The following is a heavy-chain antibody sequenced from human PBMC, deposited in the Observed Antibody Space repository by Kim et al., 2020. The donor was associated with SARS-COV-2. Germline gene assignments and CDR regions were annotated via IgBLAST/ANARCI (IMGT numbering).Heavy chain of an antibody. Sequence: SETLSLTCTVSGGSISSYYWSWIRQPPGKVLEWIGYIYYSGSTNYNPSLKSRVTISVDTSKNQFSLKLSSVTAADTAVYYCARVSRFWSGYYAFDYWGQGTLVTVSS. J-gene: IGHJ4*02. V-gene: IGHV4-59*13. D-gene: IGHD3-3*01. CDR2: IYYSGST. CDR1: GGSISSYY. CDR3: ARVSRFWSGYYAFDY.